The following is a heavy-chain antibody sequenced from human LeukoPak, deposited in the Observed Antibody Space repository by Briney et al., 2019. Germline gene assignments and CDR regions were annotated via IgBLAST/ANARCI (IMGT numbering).Heavy chain of an antibody. CDR1: GFSYVDYA. CDR3: AKDVFGDYGGLDY. Sequence: PGGSLRLSCAASGFSYVDYAMSWVRQAPGKGLEWVSSIRGSDGSTYYADSVKGRFAISRDNYRKMLYLQMNSLRAEDTAVYYCAKDVFGDYGGLDYWGQGTLVTVSS. D-gene: IGHD4-23*01. J-gene: IGHJ4*02. CDR2: IRGSDGST. V-gene: IGHV3-23*01.